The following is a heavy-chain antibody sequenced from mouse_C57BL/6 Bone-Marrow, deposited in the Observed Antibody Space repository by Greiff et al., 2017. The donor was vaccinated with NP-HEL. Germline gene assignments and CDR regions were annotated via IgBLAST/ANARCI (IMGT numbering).Heavy chain of an antibody. D-gene: IGHD1-1*01. CDR3: ASITTVVANAIDY. V-gene: IGHV2-2*01. J-gene: IGHJ4*01. Sequence: VQLQQSGPGLVQPSQSLSITCTVSGFSLTSYGVHWVRQSPGKGLEWLGVIWSGGSTDYNAAFISRLSISKDNSKSQVFFKMNSLQADDTAIYYCASITTVVANAIDYWGQGTSVTVSS. CDR2: IWSGGST. CDR1: GFSLTSYG.